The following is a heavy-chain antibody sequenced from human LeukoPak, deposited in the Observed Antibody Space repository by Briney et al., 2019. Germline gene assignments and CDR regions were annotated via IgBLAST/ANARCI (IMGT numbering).Heavy chain of an antibody. V-gene: IGHV1-46*01. J-gene: IGHJ6*03. CDR1: GYTFTSYY. Sequence: GASVKVSCKASGYTFTSYYMHWVRQAPGQGLEWMGIINPSGGSTSYAQKFQGRVTMTRDMSTSTVYMELSSLRSEDTAVYYCAGAGGNSEDYYYYMDVWGKGTTVTVSS. CDR2: INPSGGST. CDR3: AGAGGNSEDYYYYMDV. D-gene: IGHD4-23*01.